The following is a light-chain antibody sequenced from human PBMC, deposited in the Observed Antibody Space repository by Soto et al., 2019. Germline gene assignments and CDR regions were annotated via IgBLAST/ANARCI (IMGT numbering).Light chain of an antibody. Sequence: DIQMTQSPSTLSASVGDRVTITCRASQSISSWLAWYQQKPGKAPKLLIYDASSLESGVPSRFSGSGSGTEFTLTISSLQPDDFATYYCQQYNSYSGTFGQGTDWRLN. V-gene: IGKV1-5*01. CDR1: QSISSW. CDR2: DAS. CDR3: QQYNSYSGT. J-gene: IGKJ5*01.